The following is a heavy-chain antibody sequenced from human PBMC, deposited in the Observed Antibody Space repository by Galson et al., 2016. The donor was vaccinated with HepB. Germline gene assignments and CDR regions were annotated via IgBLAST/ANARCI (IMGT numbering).Heavy chain of an antibody. V-gene: IGHV1-2*06. J-gene: IGHJ5*02. D-gene: IGHD1-14*01. Sequence: SVKVSCKASGDTFSGYYIDFVRQAPGQGLEWMGRFNPKTGGTRYAQKFQGRVALKGDASINTVYMDFIRPTSDDSATYYCVHERAGSTGWFDPWGQGTLVTVSS. CDR2: FNPKTGGT. CDR3: VHERAGSTGWFDP. CDR1: GDTFSGYY.